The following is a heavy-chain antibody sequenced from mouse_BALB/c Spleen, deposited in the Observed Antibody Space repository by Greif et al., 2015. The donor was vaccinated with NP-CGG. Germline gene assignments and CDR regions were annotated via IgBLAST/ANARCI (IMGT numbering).Heavy chain of an antibody. Sequence: QVQLQQSGAELVRPGAPVKLSCKASGYTFTSYWINWVKQRPGQGLEWIGNIYPSDSYTNYNQKFKDKATLTVDKSSSTAYMQLSSPTSEDSAVYYCTRSEGNYYFDYWGQGTTLTVSS. D-gene: IGHD2-1*01. CDR2: IYPSDSYT. CDR1: GYTFTSYW. J-gene: IGHJ2*01. V-gene: IGHV1-69*02. CDR3: TRSEGNYYFDY.